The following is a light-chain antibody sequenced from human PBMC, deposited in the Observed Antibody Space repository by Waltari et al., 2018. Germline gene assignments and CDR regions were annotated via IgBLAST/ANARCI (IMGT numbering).Light chain of an antibody. CDR2: QVS. J-gene: IGLJ2*01. CDR3: SSYTTSGTFV. CDR1: SSDVGPYNY. V-gene: IGLV2-14*01. Sequence: QSALTQPASVSGSPGQSITIPCTGTSSDVGPYNYVSWYQHHPGKAPKIMIYQVSNRPSGVSNRLSGSKSGNTASLTISGLQAEDEGDYYCSSYTTSGTFVFGGGTKLTVL.